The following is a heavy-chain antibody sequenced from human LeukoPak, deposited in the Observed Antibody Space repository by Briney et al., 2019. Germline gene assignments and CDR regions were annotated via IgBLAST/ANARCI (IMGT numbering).Heavy chain of an antibody. CDR1: GFTFSTYA. D-gene: IGHD6-19*01. V-gene: IGHV3-23*01. J-gene: IGHJ4*02. CDR3: ARFESVAATGTFDY. Sequence: GGSLRLSCAASGFTFSTYAMIWVRQAPGKRLEWVSAITGNSGYTYYADSVKGRFTISRDNSKNTLYLQMGSLRPEDMAVYYCARFESVAATGTFDYWGQGTLVTVSS. CDR2: ITGNSGYT.